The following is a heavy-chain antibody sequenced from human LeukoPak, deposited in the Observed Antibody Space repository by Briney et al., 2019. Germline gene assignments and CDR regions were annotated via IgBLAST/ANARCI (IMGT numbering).Heavy chain of an antibody. Sequence: GGSLRLSCAASGFTFSSYSMNWVRQAPGKGLEWVSSISSSSSYIYYADSVKGRFTISRDNAKNSLYLQMNSLRAEDTAVYYCARHLDYDFWSGLDYWGQGTLVTVSS. CDR3: ARHLDYDFWSGLDY. D-gene: IGHD3-3*01. V-gene: IGHV3-21*01. CDR2: ISSSSSYI. CDR1: GFTFSSYS. J-gene: IGHJ4*02.